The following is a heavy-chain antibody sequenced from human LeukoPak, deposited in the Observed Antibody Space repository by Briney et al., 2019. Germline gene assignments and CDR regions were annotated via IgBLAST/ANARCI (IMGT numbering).Heavy chain of an antibody. D-gene: IGHD2-2*01. CDR2: ISYDASNK. CDR3: AKDPDPYQLVPGGYYGMDV. J-gene: IGHJ6*02. V-gene: IGHV3-30*18. CDR1: GFTFNSYW. Sequence: PGGSLRLSCAASGFTFNSYWMSWVRQAPGKGLEWVAVISYDASNKYYTDSVKGRFTISRDNSKNTLYLQMNSLRAEDTAVYYCAKDPDPYQLVPGGYYGMDVWGQGTTVTVSS.